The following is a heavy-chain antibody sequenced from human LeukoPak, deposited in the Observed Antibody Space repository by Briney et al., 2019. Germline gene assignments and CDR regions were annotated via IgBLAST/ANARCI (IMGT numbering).Heavy chain of an antibody. V-gene: IGHV4-34*01. D-gene: IGHD3-9*01. CDR3: ARGRGGHYDIFTGSTGSAGMDV. CDR1: GGSLSGYY. CDR2: INHSGST. Sequence: PSETLSLTCAVYGGSLSGYYWSWIRQPPGKGLEWIGEINHSGSTNYNPSLKSRVTISVDTSKNQFSLKLSSVTAADTAVYYCARGRGGHYDIFTGSTGSAGMDVWGKGTTVTVSS. J-gene: IGHJ6*04.